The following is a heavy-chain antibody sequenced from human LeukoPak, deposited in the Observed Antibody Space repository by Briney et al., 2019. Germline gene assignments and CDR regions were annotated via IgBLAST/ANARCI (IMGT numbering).Heavy chain of an antibody. CDR1: GFSFSDAW. CDR3: TGSSGNYYSI. CDR2: IKSKTDGGTT. J-gene: IGHJ4*02. V-gene: IGHV3-15*01. D-gene: IGHD3-3*01. Sequence: GGSLRLSCAASGFSFSDAWMSWVRQAPGKGLEWVGRIKSKTDGGTTNYAAPVKGRFTISRDDSKNTLSLQMNTLKSEDSAVYYCTGSSGNYYSIWGQGTLVTVSS.